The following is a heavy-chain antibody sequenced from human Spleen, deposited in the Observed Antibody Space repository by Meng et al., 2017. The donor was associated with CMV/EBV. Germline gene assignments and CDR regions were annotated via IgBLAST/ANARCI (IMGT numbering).Heavy chain of an antibody. V-gene: IGHV1-18*01. D-gene: IGHD6-19*01. Sequence: ASVQVSCKASGYTLSSYGISWVRQAPGQGLEWMGRISAYNGNTKYAQKLQGRVPMTTDTSTSTVYMEVRSLRSDDTAVYYCARERRYSSGWAFDHWGQGTLVTVSS. CDR2: ISAYNGNT. CDR1: GYTLSSYG. CDR3: ARERRYSSGWAFDH. J-gene: IGHJ4*02.